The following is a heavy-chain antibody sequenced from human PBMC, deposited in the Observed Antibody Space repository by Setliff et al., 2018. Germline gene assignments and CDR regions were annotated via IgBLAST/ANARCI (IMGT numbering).Heavy chain of an antibody. D-gene: IGHD3-10*01. CDR2: IYYSGTA. Sequence: SETLSLTCTVSGDSISSRSYQWGWIRQPPGKGLEWIGSIYYSGTAYYNPSLKSRVTISVDTSKDQFSLQLTSVTATDTAVYYCARHQFVGGYYGSVTYRHFDYWGQGTLVTVSS. CDR3: ARHQFVGGYYGSVTYRHFDY. V-gene: IGHV4-39*01. J-gene: IGHJ4*02. CDR1: GDSISSRSYQ.